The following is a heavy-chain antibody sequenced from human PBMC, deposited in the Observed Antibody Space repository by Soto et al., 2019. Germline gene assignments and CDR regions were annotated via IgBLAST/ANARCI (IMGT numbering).Heavy chain of an antibody. J-gene: IGHJ6*02. CDR2: NIPIFGTA. V-gene: IGHV1-69*06. CDR3: ARDRALGSEYQLLSDPYYGMDV. CDR1: GGTFSNFV. D-gene: IGHD2-2*01. Sequence: GASVKVSCKASGGTFSNFVISWVRQAPGQGLEWMGGNIPIFGTANYAQKLQGRVTITADKSTSTAYMELSSLRSEDTAVYYCARDRALGSEYQLLSDPYYGMDVWGQGTTVTVSS.